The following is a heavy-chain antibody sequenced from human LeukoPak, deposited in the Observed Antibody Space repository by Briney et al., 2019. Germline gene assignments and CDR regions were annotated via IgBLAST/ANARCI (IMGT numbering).Heavy chain of an antibody. CDR1: GFTFSNYW. V-gene: IGHV3-7*01. J-gene: IGHJ1*01. D-gene: IGHD3-22*01. CDR2: IKTDGCEK. Sequence: GGSLRLSCEGSGFTFSNYWMGWVRQAPGKGLQWVANIKTDGCEKYYVDSVKGRFTISRDNAKNSLYLRMNSLRAEDTAVYYCATYSSLNRREFQYWGQGTLLTVSS. CDR3: ATYSSLNRREFQY.